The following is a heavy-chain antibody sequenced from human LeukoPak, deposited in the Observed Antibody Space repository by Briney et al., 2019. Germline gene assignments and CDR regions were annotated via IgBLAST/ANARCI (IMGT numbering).Heavy chain of an antibody. V-gene: IGHV1-69*06. Sequence: ASVKVSCKASGGTFSSYAISWVRQAPGQGLEWMGRIIPIFGTANYAQKFQGRVTITADKSTSTAYMELSSLRSEDTAVYYCARVGIYDYVWGSYRWEYFQHWGQGTLVTVSS. CDR1: GGTFSSYA. J-gene: IGHJ1*01. D-gene: IGHD3-16*02. CDR2: IIPIFGTA. CDR3: ARVGIYDYVWGSYRWEYFQH.